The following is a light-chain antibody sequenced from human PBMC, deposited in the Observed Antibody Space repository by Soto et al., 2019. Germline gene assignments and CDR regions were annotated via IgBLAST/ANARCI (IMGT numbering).Light chain of an antibody. CDR2: DAS. J-gene: IGKJ2*01. CDR1: QNINTW. Sequence: DIQMTQSPSTLSASIGDRITITCRASQNINTWLAWYQQKPGRAPKVLIYDASSLESGVPSRISGSGSGTEFILTISSLQLDDFATYYCLQYYGYPYTFGQGTKLEIK. V-gene: IGKV1-5*01. CDR3: LQYYGYPYT.